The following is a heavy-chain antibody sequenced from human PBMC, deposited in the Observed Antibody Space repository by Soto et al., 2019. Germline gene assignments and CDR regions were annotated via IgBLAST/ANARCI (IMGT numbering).Heavy chain of an antibody. Sequence: SETLSLTCTVSGGSISSSSYYWGWIRQPPGKGLEWIGSINYSGSTYYNPSLKSRVTIFVDTSNNQFSLKLTSVTAADTAVYYCGRLAVTRTIANWGQGTRVTVSS. D-gene: IGHD4-17*01. CDR3: GRLAVTRTIAN. CDR2: INYSGST. J-gene: IGHJ4*02. V-gene: IGHV4-39*01. CDR1: GGSISSSSYY.